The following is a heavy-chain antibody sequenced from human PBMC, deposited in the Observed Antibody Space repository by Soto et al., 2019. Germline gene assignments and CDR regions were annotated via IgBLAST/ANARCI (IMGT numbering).Heavy chain of an antibody. V-gene: IGHV4-4*02. CDR3: SRVKDE. J-gene: IGHJ4*02. Sequence: QGQLQESGPGLVKPSWTLSPTCAVSGGSISSSNWWNWVRQPPGKGLEWIWEIYHSGSTHYNPSLKSHVTISVDKSSNQSPLQLSSVTAADTAVYYSSRVKDEWGQGTLVTVSS. CDR1: GGSISSSNW. CDR2: IYHSGST.